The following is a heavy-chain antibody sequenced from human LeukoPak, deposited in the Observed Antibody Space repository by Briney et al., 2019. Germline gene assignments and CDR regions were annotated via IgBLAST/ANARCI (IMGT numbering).Heavy chain of an antibody. J-gene: IGHJ3*02. CDR2: ISNNGGYT. D-gene: IGHD2-2*01. CDR3: AKVGRIVVVPAALDI. V-gene: IGHV3-23*01. CDR1: GFTFSSSA. Sequence: PGGSLRLSCAASGFTFSSSAMSWVRQAPGKGLEWVSAISNNGGYTYYADSVQGRFTISRDNSKSTLCLQMNSLRAEDTAVYYCAKVGRIVVVPAALDIWGQGTMVTVSS.